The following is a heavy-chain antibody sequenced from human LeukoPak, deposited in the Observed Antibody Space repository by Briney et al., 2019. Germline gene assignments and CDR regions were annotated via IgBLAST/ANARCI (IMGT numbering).Heavy chain of an antibody. CDR3: ARAGCSSTSCYVPSYYYYMDV. D-gene: IGHD2-2*01. CDR2: IIPIFGTA. Sequence: SVKVSCKASGGTFSSYAISWVRQAPGQGLEWMGGIIPIFGTANYAQKFQGRVTITADESTSTAYMELSSLRSEDTAVYYCARAGCSSTSCYVPSYYYYMDVWGKGTTVTVSS. V-gene: IGHV1-69*01. CDR1: GGTFSSYA. J-gene: IGHJ6*03.